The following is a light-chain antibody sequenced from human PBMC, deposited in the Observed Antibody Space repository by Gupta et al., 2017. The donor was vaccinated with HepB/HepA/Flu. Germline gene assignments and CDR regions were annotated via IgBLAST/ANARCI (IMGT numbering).Light chain of an antibody. CDR1: QSIRSY. V-gene: IGKV1-39*01. J-gene: IGKJ3*01. Sequence: IQITPVPSSLSASVGDRVTITCRASQSIRSYLDWEEQKPGKDANLLLYAESSWQSGGPPRFSGSGSGRYFTLTISSRQPEDFATYYCQQTDSNHPVTFGHGTKVDIK. CDR3: QQTDSNHPVT. CDR2: AES.